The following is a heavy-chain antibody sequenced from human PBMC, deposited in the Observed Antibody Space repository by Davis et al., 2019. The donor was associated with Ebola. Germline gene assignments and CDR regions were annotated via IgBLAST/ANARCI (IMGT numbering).Heavy chain of an antibody. J-gene: IGHJ6*02. D-gene: IGHD6-19*01. CDR2: IIPILGIA. V-gene: IGHV1-69*04. Sequence: AASVKVSCKASGGTFSSYAISWVRQAPGQGLEWMGRIIPILGIANYAQKFQGRVTITADKSTSTAYMELSSLRSEDTAVYYCATFKQWLVQGAYYYGMDVWGQGTTVTVSS. CDR3: ATFKQWLVQGAYYYGMDV. CDR1: GGTFSSYA.